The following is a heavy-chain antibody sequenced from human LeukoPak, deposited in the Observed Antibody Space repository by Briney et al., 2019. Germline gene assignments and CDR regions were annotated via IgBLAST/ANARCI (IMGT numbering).Heavy chain of an antibody. Sequence: SETLSLTCTVSGGSISSGDYYWSWIRQPPGKGLEWIGYIYYSGSTYYNPSLKSRVTISVDTSKDQFSLKLISVTAADTAVYYCARGPGGAVVVPAAILFVHWGQGALVTVSS. CDR2: IYYSGST. V-gene: IGHV4-30-4*08. D-gene: IGHD2-2*01. J-gene: IGHJ4*02. CDR1: GGSISSGDYY. CDR3: ARGPGGAVVVPAAILFVH.